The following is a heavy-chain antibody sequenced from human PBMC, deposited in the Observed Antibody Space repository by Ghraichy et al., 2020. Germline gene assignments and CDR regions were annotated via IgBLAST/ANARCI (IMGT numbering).Heavy chain of an antibody. J-gene: IGHJ3*02. D-gene: IGHD3-10*01. CDR2: ISGYGGIT. Sequence: GGSLRLSCAASGFTFSNYAMNWVRQAPGKGLEWVSTISGYGGITYYADAVKGRVTISRDNSKNTLSLQMNSLRAEDTAVYYCAKDFRLLSITMGQPPRIAYDIWGQGTTVTVSS. CDR3: AKDFRLLSITMGQPPRIAYDI. CDR1: GFTFSNYA. V-gene: IGHV3-23*01.